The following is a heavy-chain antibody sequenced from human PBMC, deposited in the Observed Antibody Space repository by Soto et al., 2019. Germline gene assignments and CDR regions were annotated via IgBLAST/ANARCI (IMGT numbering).Heavy chain of an antibody. CDR3: TRDWYGLGRN. CDR2: IYADGRT. Sequence: EVQLVESGGGLIQPGGSLRLSCVVSGFGVSDNYLSWVRQAPGKGLECVSVIYADGRTYYTGSVMGRFTLSRDNSKNTVYLQMNSLRGEDTAMYFCTRDWYGLGRNWGQGTLVSVSS. J-gene: IGHJ4*02. D-gene: IGHD3-10*01. CDR1: GFGVSDNY. V-gene: IGHV3-53*01.